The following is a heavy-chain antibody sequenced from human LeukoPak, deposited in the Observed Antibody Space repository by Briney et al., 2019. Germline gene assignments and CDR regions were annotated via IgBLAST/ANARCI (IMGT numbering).Heavy chain of an antibody. CDR3: ATGIRDPDY. CDR1: GYTFTSYA. Sequence: ASVKVSCKTSGYTFTSYAVHWVRQAPGQRLEWMGGFDPEDGETIYAQKFQGRVTMTEDTSTDTAYMELSSLRSEDTAVYYCATGIRDPDYWGQGTLVTVSS. J-gene: IGHJ4*02. V-gene: IGHV1-24*01. CDR2: FDPEDGET. D-gene: IGHD2/OR15-2a*01.